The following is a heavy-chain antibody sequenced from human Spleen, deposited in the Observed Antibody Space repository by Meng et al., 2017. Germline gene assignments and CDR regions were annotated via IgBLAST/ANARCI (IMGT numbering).Heavy chain of an antibody. J-gene: IGHJ4*02. CDR2: ISYDGSNK. D-gene: IGHD3-10*01. CDR3: ARDQACPLWFGRRLDH. V-gene: IGHV3-30*04. Sequence: GESLKISCVVSGFTFSSYAMHWVRQAPGKGLQWVAVISYDGSNKYYTDSVKGRFTISRDNSKNTLYLQMNSLRPEDTAVYYCARDQACPLWFGRRLDHWGRGTLVTVSS. CDR1: GFTFSSYA.